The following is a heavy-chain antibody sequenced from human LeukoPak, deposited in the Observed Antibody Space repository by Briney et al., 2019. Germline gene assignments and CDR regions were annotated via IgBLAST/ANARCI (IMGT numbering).Heavy chain of an antibody. Sequence: GGSLRVSCAASGFTFTNYAMTWVRQAPGKGLEWVSSISGSDSKTYYADSVKGRFTISRDNSKNTLYLLMNSLRAEDTAVYYCAKGDQPLLYGGAFDYWGQGTLVTVSS. D-gene: IGHD2-2*02. CDR2: ISGSDSKT. J-gene: IGHJ4*02. CDR1: GFTFTNYA. CDR3: AKGDQPLLYGGAFDY. V-gene: IGHV3-23*01.